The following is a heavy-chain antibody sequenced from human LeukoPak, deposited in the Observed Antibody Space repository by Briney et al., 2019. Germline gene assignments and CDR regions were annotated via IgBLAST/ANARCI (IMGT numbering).Heavy chain of an antibody. CDR3: AKDGYCSGGSCYSRGGYYFDY. D-gene: IGHD2-15*01. V-gene: IGHV3-53*01. J-gene: IGHJ4*02. CDR2: IYSGGST. Sequence: PGGSLRLSCAASGLTVSSNYMSWVRQAPGKGLVWVSVIYSGGSTYYADSVKGRFTISRNNSKNTLYLQMNSLRAEDTAVYYCAKDGYCSGGSCYSRGGYYFDYWGQGTLVTVSS. CDR1: GLTVSSNY.